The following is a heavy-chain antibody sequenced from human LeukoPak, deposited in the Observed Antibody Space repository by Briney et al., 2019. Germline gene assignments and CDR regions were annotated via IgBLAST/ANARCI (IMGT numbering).Heavy chain of an antibody. J-gene: IGHJ4*02. CDR1: GGSISSYY. D-gene: IGHD2/OR15-2a*01. Sequence: SETLSLTCTVSGGSISSYYWSWIRQPLGKGLEWIGYIYYSGSINYNPSLKSRVTISLDTSKYQFSLKLSSVTAADTAVYYCAGHHPRNTVDFWGQGTLVTVSS. CDR3: AGHHPRNTVDF. CDR2: IYYSGSI. V-gene: IGHV4-59*08.